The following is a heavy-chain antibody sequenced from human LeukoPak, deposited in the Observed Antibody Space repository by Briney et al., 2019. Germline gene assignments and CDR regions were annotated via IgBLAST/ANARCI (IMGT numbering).Heavy chain of an antibody. CDR2: IYYSGST. Sequence: PSETLSLTCTVSGGSISSYYWSWIRQPPGKGLEWIGYIYYSGSTNYNPSLRSRVTISVDTSKNQFSLKLSSVTAAETAVYYCARSSYYYGMDVWGQGTTVTVSS. V-gene: IGHV4-59*01. CDR1: GGSISSYY. CDR3: ARSSYYYGMDV. J-gene: IGHJ6*02.